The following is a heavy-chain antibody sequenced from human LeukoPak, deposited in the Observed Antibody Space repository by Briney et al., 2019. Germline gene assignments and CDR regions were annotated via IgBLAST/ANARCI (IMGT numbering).Heavy chain of an antibody. CDR2: IRNKANGGTT. Sequence: GGSLRLSCTTSGFTFSDYAVSWVRQAPGKGLEWIGFIRNKANGGTTEYAASVKGRFTISSDDSKTIAHLQMSSLKTEDTAVYYCSRFYSSGWGSGAFDIWGQGTMVTVSS. J-gene: IGHJ3*02. CDR1: GFTFSDYA. D-gene: IGHD3-22*01. CDR3: SRFYSSGWGSGAFDI. V-gene: IGHV3-49*04.